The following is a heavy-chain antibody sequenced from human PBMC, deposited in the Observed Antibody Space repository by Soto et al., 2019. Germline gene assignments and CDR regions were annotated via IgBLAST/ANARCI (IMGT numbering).Heavy chain of an antibody. V-gene: IGHV3-33*03. J-gene: IGHJ4*02. Sequence: QVQLVESGGGVVQPGGSLRLSCAASGFRFSTYGFHWVRQAPGKGLEWVADIWHDGSKRYYADSVKGRFTISRDDAKNTLYLQMNSLRVEDTALYFCAKSYDYPPPDYWGQGTLVTVSS. CDR1: GFRFSTYG. CDR3: AKSYDYPPPDY. CDR2: IWHDGSKR. D-gene: IGHD3-16*01.